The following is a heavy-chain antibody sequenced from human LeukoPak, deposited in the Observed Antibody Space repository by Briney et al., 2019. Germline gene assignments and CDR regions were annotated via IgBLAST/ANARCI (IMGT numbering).Heavy chain of an antibody. J-gene: IGHJ4*02. CDR2: INPSGGTT. CDR1: GYTFTTYY. D-gene: IGHD3-22*01. V-gene: IGHV1-46*01. Sequence: ASVKVSCKASGYTFTTYYMNWVRQAPGQGLEWMGIINPSGGTTSYAQKFQGRVTMTRDMSTSTVYMELSSLRSDDTAVYYCARVRDYYDSSGYHAPYYFDYWGQGTLVTVSS. CDR3: ARVRDYYDSSGYHAPYYFDY.